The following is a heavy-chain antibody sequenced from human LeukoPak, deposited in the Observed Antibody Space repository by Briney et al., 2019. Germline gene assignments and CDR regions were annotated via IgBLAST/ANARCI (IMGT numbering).Heavy chain of an antibody. CDR3: ARDRWYDGSGYIAAFDY. CDR1: GFTFRRFG. D-gene: IGHD3-22*01. Sequence: GMSLRLSCEASGFTFRRFGMHWVRQAPGKGLEWVAVIWYDGSNQDYADSVKGRFTISRDNSKNTLYLQVSSLRAEDTAVYYCARDRWYDGSGYIAAFDYWGQGTLVTVS. J-gene: IGHJ4*02. CDR2: IWYDGSNQ. V-gene: IGHV3-33*01.